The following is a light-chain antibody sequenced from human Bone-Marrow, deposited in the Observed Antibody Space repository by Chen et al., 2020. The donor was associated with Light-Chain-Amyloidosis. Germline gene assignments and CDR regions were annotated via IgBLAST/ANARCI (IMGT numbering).Light chain of an antibody. CDR1: NIGSTS. CDR3: QVWDRGSYRAV. Sequence: SYVLTQPSSVSVAPGQTATIACGGNNIGSTSVHWYQQTPGQAPLLVVYDASGRPSGIPGRLSGSTSGNTAPLSLSRDEAGDEADYYCQVWDRGSYRAVFGGGTKLTVL. J-gene: IGLJ3*02. CDR2: DAS. V-gene: IGLV3-21*02.